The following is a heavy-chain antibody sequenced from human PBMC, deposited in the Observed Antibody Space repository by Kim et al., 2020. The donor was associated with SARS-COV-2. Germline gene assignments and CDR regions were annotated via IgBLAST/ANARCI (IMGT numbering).Heavy chain of an antibody. CDR1: GGSISSYY. CDR3: ARVGVGIVGATTRVGYNWFDP. D-gene: IGHD1-26*01. CDR2: IYYSGST. J-gene: IGHJ5*02. Sequence: SETLSLTCTASGGSISSYYWSWIRQPPGKGLEWIGYIYYSGSTNYNPSLKSRVTISVDTSKNQFSLKLSSVTAADTAVYYCARVGVGIVGATTRVGYNWFDPWGQGTLVTVSS. V-gene: IGHV4-59*01.